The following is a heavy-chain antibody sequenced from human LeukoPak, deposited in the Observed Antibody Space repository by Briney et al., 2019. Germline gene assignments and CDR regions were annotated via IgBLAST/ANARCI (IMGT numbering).Heavy chain of an antibody. J-gene: IGHJ4*02. CDR2: ISVSGGST. D-gene: IGHD3-22*01. V-gene: IGHV3-23*01. CDR1: GFTFSSYA. Sequence: GGSLRLSCAASGFTFSSYAMSWVRQAPGKGLEWVSAISVSGGSTYYADSVKGRFTISRDNSKNTLYLQMNSLRAEDTAVYYCAKDRDDSSGYYPWYFDYWGQGTLATVSS. CDR3: AKDRDDSSGYYPWYFDY.